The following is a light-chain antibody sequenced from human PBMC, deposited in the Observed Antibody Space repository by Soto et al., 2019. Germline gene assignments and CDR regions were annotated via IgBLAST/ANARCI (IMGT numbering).Light chain of an antibody. Sequence: QSVLAQPASVSGSPGQSITISCTGTSSDVGRYNYVSWYQQHPGKAPKLTIYDVSSRPSGVPDRFSGSKSGNTASLTISGLQAEDEADYYCCSYAGSYTYVFGTGTKV. J-gene: IGLJ1*01. CDR1: SSDVGRYNY. CDR3: CSYAGSYTYV. V-gene: IGLV2-11*01. CDR2: DVS.